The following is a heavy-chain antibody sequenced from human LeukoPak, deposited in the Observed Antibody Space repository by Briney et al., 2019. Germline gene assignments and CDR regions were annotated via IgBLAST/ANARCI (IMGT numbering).Heavy chain of an antibody. Sequence: GESLKISWKGPGYSFTSYWIGWVRQMPGKGLEWMGIIYPGDSDTRYSPSFQGQVTISADKSISTAYLQWSSLKASDTAMYYCARHLTDSSGYDDYWGQGTLVTVSS. CDR2: IYPGDSDT. D-gene: IGHD3-22*01. J-gene: IGHJ4*02. CDR1: GYSFTSYW. V-gene: IGHV5-51*01. CDR3: ARHLTDSSGYDDY.